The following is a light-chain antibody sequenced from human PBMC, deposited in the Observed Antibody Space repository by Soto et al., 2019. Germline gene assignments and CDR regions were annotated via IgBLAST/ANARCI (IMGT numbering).Light chain of an antibody. CDR1: QSVANTY. CDR2: DTS. Sequence: EIVLTQSPATLSLSPGDRATLSCGASQSVANTYLAWYQQKPGLAPRLLVYDTSSRATGISDRFSGSGSGTDFTLTISRLEPEDFAMYYCQLYGDFRPYTFGQGTKLQSK. V-gene: IGKV3D-20*01. J-gene: IGKJ2*01. CDR3: QLYGDFRPYT.